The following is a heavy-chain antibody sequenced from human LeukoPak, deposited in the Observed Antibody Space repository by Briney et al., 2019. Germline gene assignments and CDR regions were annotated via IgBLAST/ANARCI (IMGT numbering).Heavy chain of an antibody. V-gene: IGHV3-13*01. D-gene: IGHD1-14*01. Sequence: PGGSLRLSCAASGFTLSSYDMHWVRQATGKGLEWVSAISTAGDTYYPGSVKGRLTISRENAKNSLYLQMNSLRAGDTAVYYCARGSDGIIDYWGQGTLVTVSS. J-gene: IGHJ4*02. CDR2: ISTAGDT. CDR1: GFTLSSYD. CDR3: ARGSDGIIDY.